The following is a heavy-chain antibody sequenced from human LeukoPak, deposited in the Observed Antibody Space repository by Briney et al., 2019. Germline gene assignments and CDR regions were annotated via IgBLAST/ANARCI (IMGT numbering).Heavy chain of an antibody. D-gene: IGHD3-22*01. CDR3: ARQGGYYDSSGYYFDDY. CDR1: GYSFTSYW. V-gene: IGHV5-51*01. CDR2: IYPRDSDT. Sequence: GESLKISCKGSGYSFTSYWIGWVRQMPGKGLEWMGIIYPRDSDTRYSPSFQGQVTISADKSISTAYLQWSSLKASDTAMYYCARQGGYYDSSGYYFDDYWGQGTLVTVSS. J-gene: IGHJ4*02.